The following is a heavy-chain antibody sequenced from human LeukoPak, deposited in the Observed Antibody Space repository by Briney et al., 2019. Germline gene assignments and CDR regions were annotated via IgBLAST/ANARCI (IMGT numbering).Heavy chain of an antibody. Sequence: ASVKVSCKASGGTFSSYAISWVRQAPGQGLEWMGRIIPILGIANYAQKFQGRVTITADKSTSTAYMELSSLRSEDTAVYYCASHHSSSGWGPFDYWGQGTLVTVSS. CDR2: IIPILGIA. CDR3: ASHHSSSGWGPFDY. V-gene: IGHV1-69*04. CDR1: GGTFSSYA. J-gene: IGHJ4*02. D-gene: IGHD6-19*01.